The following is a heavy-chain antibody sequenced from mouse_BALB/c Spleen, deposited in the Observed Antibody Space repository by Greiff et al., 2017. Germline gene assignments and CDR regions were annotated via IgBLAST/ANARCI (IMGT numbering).Heavy chain of an antibody. V-gene: IGHV3-2*02. Sequence: EVKLQESGPGLVKPSQSLSLTCTVTGYSITSDYAWNWIRQFPGNKLEWMGYISYSGSTSYNPSLKSRISITRDTSKNQFFLQLNSVTTEDTATYYCARQGLLRLRLDAMDYWGQGTSVTVSS. CDR2: ISYSGST. CDR3: ARQGLLRLRLDAMDY. CDR1: GYSITSDYA. D-gene: IGHD1-2*01. J-gene: IGHJ4*01.